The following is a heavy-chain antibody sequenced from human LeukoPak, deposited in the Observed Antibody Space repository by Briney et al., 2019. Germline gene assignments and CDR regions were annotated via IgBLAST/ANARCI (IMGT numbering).Heavy chain of an antibody. CDR1: GFTFSSYA. V-gene: IGHV3-23*01. CDR2: ISGSGGST. CDR3: AKSSYGSSWYYFDY. D-gene: IGHD6-13*01. J-gene: IGHJ4*02. Sequence: GGSLRLSCAASGFTFSSYAMSRVRQAPGKGLEWVSAISGSGGSTYYADSVKGRFTISRDNSKNTLYLQMNSLRAEDTAVYYCAKSSYGSSWYYFDYWGQGTLVTVSS.